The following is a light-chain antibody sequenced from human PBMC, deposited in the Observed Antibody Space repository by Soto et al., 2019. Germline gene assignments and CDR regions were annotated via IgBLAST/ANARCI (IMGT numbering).Light chain of an antibody. CDR3: AAWDDSLNGHV. CDR1: SSNIGTSS. V-gene: IGLV1-44*01. CDR2: TTN. Sequence: QSALTQLHSASGAPGQRVTISCSGSSSNIGTSSVHWIQQLPGTAPKLLISTTNQRPSGVPERFSGSKSGTSASLAISGLQSEDEGDYYCAAWDDSLNGHVFGTGTKVTVL. J-gene: IGLJ1*01.